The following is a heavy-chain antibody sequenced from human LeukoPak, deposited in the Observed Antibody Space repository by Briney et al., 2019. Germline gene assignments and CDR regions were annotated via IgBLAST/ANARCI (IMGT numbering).Heavy chain of an antibody. J-gene: IGHJ4*01. CDR3: ARDHRYAFDN. CDR1: GFNFIDYS. CDR2: IGISSGNT. Sequence: GGSLRLSCAASGFNFIDYSMNWVRQAPGKGLEWISYIGISSGNTKYADSVKGRFTISRDEARNSLYLQMNSLRVEDTAVYYCARDHRYAFDNWGHGTLVTVSS. V-gene: IGHV3-48*01. D-gene: IGHD5-12*01.